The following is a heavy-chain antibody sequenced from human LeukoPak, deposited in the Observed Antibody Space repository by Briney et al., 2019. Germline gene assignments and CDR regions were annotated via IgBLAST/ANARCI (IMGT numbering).Heavy chain of an antibody. Sequence: SETLSLICTVSGGSISSYYWSWIRQPPGKGLEWIGYIYYSGSTNYNPSLKSRVTISVDTSKNQFSLKLSSVTAADTAVYYCARVGATIDYWGQGTLVTVSS. J-gene: IGHJ4*02. D-gene: IGHD1-26*01. CDR1: GGSISSYY. CDR2: IYYSGST. V-gene: IGHV4-59*08. CDR3: ARVGATIDY.